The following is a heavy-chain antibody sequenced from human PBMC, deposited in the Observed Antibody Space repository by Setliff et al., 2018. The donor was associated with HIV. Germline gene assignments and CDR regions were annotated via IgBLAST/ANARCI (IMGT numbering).Heavy chain of an antibody. V-gene: IGHV4-31*03. CDR2: IYYTGST. CDR3: ARGGRKDLTDN. Sequence: SETLSLTCTVSGASISSGAYFWIWIRQHPGKGLEWMGYIYYTGSTYCNLSLKSRMIISLDTSKNQLFLTLNSVTAADTAIYYCARGGRKDLTDNWGQGTLVTVSS. D-gene: IGHD3-16*01. J-gene: IGHJ4*02. CDR1: GASISSGAYF.